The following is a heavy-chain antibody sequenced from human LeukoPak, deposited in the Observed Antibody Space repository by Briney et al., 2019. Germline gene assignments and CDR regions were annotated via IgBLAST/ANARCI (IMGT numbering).Heavy chain of an antibody. CDR2: IYHSGST. Sequence: SETLSLTCTVSGYSITRGYYWGCIRQPPGKGLEWIGSIYHSGSTYYNPSLKSRVVISVDTSKNQFSLKLNSVTAADTAVYYCARSGPYYYHYMDVWGKGTTVTVSS. V-gene: IGHV4-38-2*02. CDR1: GYSITRGYY. J-gene: IGHJ6*03. D-gene: IGHD3-10*01. CDR3: ARSGPYYYHYMDV.